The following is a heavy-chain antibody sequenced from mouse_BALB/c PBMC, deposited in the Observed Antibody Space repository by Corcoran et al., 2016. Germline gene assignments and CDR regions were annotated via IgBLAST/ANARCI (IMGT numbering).Heavy chain of an antibody. CDR3: ARDYYGSSYVFAY. D-gene: IGHD1-1*01. Sequence: EVQLQQSGPELVKPGASMTISCKASGYSFTGYTMNWLKQSHGKNLEWIGLINPYNGGTSYNQKFKGKATLPVDKSSSTAYMELLSLTSEDSAVYYCARDYYGSSYVFAYWGQGTLVTVSA. V-gene: IGHV1-18*01. J-gene: IGHJ3*01. CDR1: GYSFTGYT. CDR2: INPYNGGT.